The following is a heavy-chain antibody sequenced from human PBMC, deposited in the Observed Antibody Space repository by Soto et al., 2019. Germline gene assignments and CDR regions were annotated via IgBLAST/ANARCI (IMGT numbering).Heavy chain of an antibody. CDR3: ARRRASDYGGNHHPYYFDR. CDR1: GASIITDNYF. J-gene: IGHJ4*02. Sequence: TLSLTCTVSGASIITDNYFWVWIRQSPRRGLELIGSISYSGRTYDNPSLQSRVTISIDASKNQFSLKLTSVTTADTAVYYRARRRASDYGGNHHPYYFDRWGQGALVTVSS. D-gene: IGHD4-17*01. V-gene: IGHV4-39*01. CDR2: ISYSGRT.